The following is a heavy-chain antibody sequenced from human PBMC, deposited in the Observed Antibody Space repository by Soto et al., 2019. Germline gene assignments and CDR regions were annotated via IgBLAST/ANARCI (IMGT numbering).Heavy chain of an antibody. CDR1: GFTFSSYW. CDR2: IKQDGSEK. J-gene: IGHJ4*02. Sequence: GGSLRLSCAASGFTFSSYWMSWVRQAPGKGLEWVANIKQDGSEKYYVDSVKGRFTISRDNAKNSLYLQMNSLRAEYTAVYDCSRGGRPAIVVVPAAPIDYWGQGTLVTVSS. V-gene: IGHV3-7*04. CDR3: SRGGRPAIVVVPAAPIDY. D-gene: IGHD2-2*01.